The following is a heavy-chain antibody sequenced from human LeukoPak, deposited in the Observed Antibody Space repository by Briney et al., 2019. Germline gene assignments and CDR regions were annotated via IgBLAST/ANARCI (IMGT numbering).Heavy chain of an antibody. Sequence: GGSLRLSCADSGFTFKGYLIRWGRQAPGRGLEWVANINKDGSEENYLDSVKGRFTVSRDNAKNSLYLQMNSLRGEDTSVYYCAGVNPNRNALDLWGQGTMVTISS. CDR1: GFTFKGYL. CDR3: AGVNPNRNALDL. CDR2: INKDGSEE. D-gene: IGHD1-14*01. V-gene: IGHV3-7*01. J-gene: IGHJ3*01.